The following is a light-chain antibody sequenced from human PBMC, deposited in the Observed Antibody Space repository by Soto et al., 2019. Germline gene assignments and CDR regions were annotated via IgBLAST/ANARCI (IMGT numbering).Light chain of an antibody. CDR1: QSVSSSY. CDR3: RQYGSSLFT. J-gene: IGKJ3*01. Sequence: EIVLTQSPGTLSLSPGERATLSCRASQSVSSSYLAWYQQKPGQAPRLLIYGASSRATGIQDRFSGSGSGTDFTLNISRLEPDDFAVYYCRQYGSSLFTFGPGTKVDIK. V-gene: IGKV3-20*01. CDR2: GAS.